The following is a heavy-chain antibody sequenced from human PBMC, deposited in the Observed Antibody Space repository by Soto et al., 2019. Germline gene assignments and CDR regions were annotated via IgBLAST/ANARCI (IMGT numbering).Heavy chain of an antibody. J-gene: IGHJ6*02. CDR2: IIPIFGTA. V-gene: IGHV1-69*13. Sequence: SVKVSCKASGGTFSSYAISWVRQAPGQGLEWMGGIIPIFGTANYAQKFQGRVTITADESTSTAYMELSSLRSEDTAVYYCVRGQTTMVRVFIPTYYFYGMVGWGQ. D-gene: IGHD3-10*01. CDR3: VRGQTTMVRVFIPTYYFYGMVG. CDR1: GGTFSSYA.